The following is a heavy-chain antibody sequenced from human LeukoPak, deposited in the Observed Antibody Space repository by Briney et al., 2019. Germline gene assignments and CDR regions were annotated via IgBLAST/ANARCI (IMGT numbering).Heavy chain of an antibody. D-gene: IGHD6-13*01. CDR1: GFTFSSYA. CDR3: ARVHGPGIAGNFDY. Sequence: GGSLRLSCAASGFTFSSYAMSWVRQAPGKGLEWVSAISGSGGSTYYADSAKGRFTISRDNAKNSLYLQMNSLRAEDTALYYCARVHGPGIAGNFDYWGQGTLVTVSS. J-gene: IGHJ4*02. V-gene: IGHV3-23*01. CDR2: ISGSGGST.